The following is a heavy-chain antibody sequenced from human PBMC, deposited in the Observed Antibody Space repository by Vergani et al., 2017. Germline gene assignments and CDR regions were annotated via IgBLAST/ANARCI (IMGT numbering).Heavy chain of an antibody. D-gene: IGHD4-23*01. CDR2: INHSGST. CDR3: ARFYGGNSFNWFDP. V-gene: IGHV4-34*01. CDR1: GGSFSGYY. Sequence: QVQLQQWGAGLLKPSETLSLTCAVYGGSFSGYYWSWIRQPPGKGLEWIGEINHSGSTNYNPSLKSRVTISVDTSKNQFSLKLSSVTDADTAVYYCARFYGGNSFNWFDPWGQGTLVTVSS. J-gene: IGHJ5*02.